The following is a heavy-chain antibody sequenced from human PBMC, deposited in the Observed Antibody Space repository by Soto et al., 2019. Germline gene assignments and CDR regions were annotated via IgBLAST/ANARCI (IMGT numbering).Heavy chain of an antibody. J-gene: IGHJ4*02. CDR3: ARSPTAMAPYYFDY. D-gene: IGHD5-18*01. CDR2: IIPIFGTA. Sequence: SVEVSCRASGGTFSSYAISWVRQAPGQGLEWMGGIIPIFGTANYAQKFQGRVTITADKSTSTAYMELSSLRSEDTAVYYCARSPTAMAPYYFDYWGQGTLVTVYS. CDR1: GGTFSSYA. V-gene: IGHV1-69*06.